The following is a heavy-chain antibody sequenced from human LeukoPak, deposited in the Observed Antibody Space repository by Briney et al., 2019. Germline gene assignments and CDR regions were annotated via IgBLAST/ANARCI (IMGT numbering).Heavy chain of an antibody. CDR3: ARDPAIYSGYDYYFDY. D-gene: IGHD5-12*01. Sequence: PGGSLRLSCAASGFTFSSYEMNWVRQAPGKGLEWVSYISSSGSTIYYADSVKGRFTISRDNSKNTLYLQMNSLRAEDTAVYYCARDPAIYSGYDYYFDYWGQGTLVTVSS. CDR1: GFTFSSYE. CDR2: ISSSGSTI. V-gene: IGHV3-48*03. J-gene: IGHJ4*02.